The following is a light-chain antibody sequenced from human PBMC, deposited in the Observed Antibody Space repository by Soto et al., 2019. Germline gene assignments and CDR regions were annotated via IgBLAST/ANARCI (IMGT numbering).Light chain of an antibody. CDR1: SSDIGDYTH. J-gene: IGLJ2*01. V-gene: IGLV2-14*01. Sequence: QSALTQPASVSGSPGQSITISCTGTSSDIGDYTHVSWYQQHPDKAPKLIIYEVSDRPSGVSNRFSGSKSGNTASLTISGLQTEDEADYYCCSYTSISTSAVFGGGTQLTVL. CDR2: EVS. CDR3: CSYTSISTSAV.